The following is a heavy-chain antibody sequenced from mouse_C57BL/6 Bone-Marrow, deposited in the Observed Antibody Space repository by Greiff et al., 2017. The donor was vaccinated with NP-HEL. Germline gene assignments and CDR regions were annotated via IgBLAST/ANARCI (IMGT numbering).Heavy chain of an antibody. J-gene: IGHJ4*01. CDR3: ARERDYDGYYVRAMDY. CDR2: IYPGSGNT. D-gene: IGHD2-3*01. CDR1: GYTFTDYY. V-gene: IGHV1-76*01. Sequence: QVQLQQSGAELVRPGASVKLSCKASGYTFTDYYINWVKQRPGQGLEWIARIYPGSGNTYYNEKFKGKATLTAEKSSSTAYMQLSSLTSEDSAVYFCARERDYDGYYVRAMDYWGQGTSVTVSS.